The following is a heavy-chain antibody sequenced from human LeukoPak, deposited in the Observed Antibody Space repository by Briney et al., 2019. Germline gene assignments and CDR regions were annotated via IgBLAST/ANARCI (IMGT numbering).Heavy chain of an antibody. Sequence: SETLSLTCTVSGGSISSGGYYWSWIRQHPGKGLEWIGYIYYSGSTYYNPSLKSRVTISVDTSKNQFSLKLSSVSAADTAVYYCARGRAQITMVRGDRDWFDPWGQGTLVTVPS. CDR1: GGSISSGGYY. CDR3: ARGRAQITMVRGDRDWFDP. D-gene: IGHD3-10*01. J-gene: IGHJ5*02. CDR2: IYYSGST. V-gene: IGHV4-31*03.